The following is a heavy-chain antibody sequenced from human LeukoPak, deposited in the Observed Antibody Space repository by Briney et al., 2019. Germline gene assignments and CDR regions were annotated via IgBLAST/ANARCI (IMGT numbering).Heavy chain of an antibody. D-gene: IGHD1-26*01. V-gene: IGHV3-21*01. CDR1: GFTFSSYS. CDR3: ARDGEVGVGRWFDP. CDR2: ISSSSSYI. Sequence: GGSLKLSCAASGFTFSSYSMNGVRQAPGKGLEWVSSISSSSSYIYYADSVKGRFTFSRDNAKNSLSLQMNSLRAEDTAVYYCARDGEVGVGRWFDPWGQGTLVTVSS. J-gene: IGHJ5*02.